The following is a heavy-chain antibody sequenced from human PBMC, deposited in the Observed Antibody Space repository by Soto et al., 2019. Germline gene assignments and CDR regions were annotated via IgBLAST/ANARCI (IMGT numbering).Heavy chain of an antibody. CDR3: ARETGLRSSGWSYYFDF. J-gene: IGHJ4*02. CDR2: VSGSGGTM. D-gene: IGHD6-19*01. V-gene: IGHV3-48*02. Sequence: EVQLVESGGGMVQPGGSLRVSCAASGFALSSYSMHWVRQAPGKGLEWVSYVSGSGGTMYYADSVKGRFTISRDNAKNSLSVQMTSLRDEDTAVYFCARETGLRSSGWSYYFDFWGQGTRVTVSS. CDR1: GFALSSYS.